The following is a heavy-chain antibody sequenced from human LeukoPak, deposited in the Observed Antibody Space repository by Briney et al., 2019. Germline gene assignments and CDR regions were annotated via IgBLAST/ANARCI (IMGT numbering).Heavy chain of an antibody. J-gene: IGHJ4*02. Sequence: SGTLSLTCSVSGTSISTNYWSWIRQPPGKGLEWLGCIFCSGGTNYKPSLKSRITISVDTSKNQLSLRLSSVTAADTAVYYCARHVDYWGQGTLVTVSS. CDR1: GTSISTNY. CDR2: IFCSGGT. V-gene: IGHV4-59*08. CDR3: ARHVDY.